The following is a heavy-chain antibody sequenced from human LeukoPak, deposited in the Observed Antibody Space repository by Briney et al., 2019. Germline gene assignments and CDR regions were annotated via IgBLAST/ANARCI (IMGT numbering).Heavy chain of an antibody. V-gene: IGHV4-34*01. CDR3: ARGGYYYLDV. CDR1: GGSFSGYY. Sequence: SETLSLTCAVYGGSFSGYYWSWIRQPPGKGLEWIGEINHSGSTNYNPSLKSRVTISVDTSKNQFSLKLSSVTAADTAVYYCARGGYYYLDVWGKGTTVAVSS. CDR2: INHSGST. J-gene: IGHJ6*03.